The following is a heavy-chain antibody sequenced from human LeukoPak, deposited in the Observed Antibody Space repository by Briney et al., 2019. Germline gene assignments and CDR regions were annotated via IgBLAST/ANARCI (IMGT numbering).Heavy chain of an antibody. V-gene: IGHV4-34*01. CDR3: ARGGYYYLDV. CDR1: GGSFSGYY. Sequence: SETLSLTCAVYGGSFSGYYWSWIRQPPGKGLEWIGEINHSGSTNYNPSLKSRVTISVDTSKNQFSLKLSSVTAADTAVYYCARGGYYYLDVWGKGTTVAVSS. CDR2: INHSGST. J-gene: IGHJ6*03.